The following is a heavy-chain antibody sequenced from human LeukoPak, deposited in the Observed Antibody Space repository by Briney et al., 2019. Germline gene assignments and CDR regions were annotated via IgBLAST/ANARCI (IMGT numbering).Heavy chain of an antibody. Sequence: PGGSLRLSCAASGFTFSSYSMHWVRQAPGKGLEWVSGISWNSGSIGYADSVKGRFTISRDNAKNSLYLQMNSLRAEDTALYYCAKDKGHYYDSSGNLDYWGQGTLVTVSS. CDR3: AKDKGHYYDSSGNLDY. J-gene: IGHJ4*02. D-gene: IGHD3-22*01. V-gene: IGHV3-9*01. CDR1: GFTFSSYS. CDR2: ISWNSGSI.